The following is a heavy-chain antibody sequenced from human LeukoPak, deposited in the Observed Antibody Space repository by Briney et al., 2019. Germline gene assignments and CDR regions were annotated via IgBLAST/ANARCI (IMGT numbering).Heavy chain of an antibody. V-gene: IGHV3-30*04. Sequence: GGSLRLSCAASGFTFSSYAMHWVRQAPGKGLEWVAVISYDGSNKYYADSVKGRFTISRDNSKNTLYLQMNSLRAEDTAVYYCARGLGYCSGGSCSDNWFDPWGQGTLVTVSS. D-gene: IGHD2-15*01. CDR3: ARGLGYCSGGSCSDNWFDP. J-gene: IGHJ5*02. CDR1: GFTFSSYA. CDR2: ISYDGSNK.